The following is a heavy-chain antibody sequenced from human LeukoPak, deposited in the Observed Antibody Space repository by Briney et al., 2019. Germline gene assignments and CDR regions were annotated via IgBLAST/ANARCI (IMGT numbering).Heavy chain of an antibody. CDR3: ARVLVVPPYYYYYYMDV. J-gene: IGHJ6*03. V-gene: IGHV1-69*13. Sequence: SVKVSCKASGGTFSSYAISWVRQAPGQGLEWMGGTIPIFGTANYAQKFQGRVTITADESTSTAYMELSSLRSEDTAVYYCARVLVVPPYYYYYYMDVWGKGTTVTVSS. CDR2: TIPIFGTA. CDR1: GGTFSSYA. D-gene: IGHD2-15*01.